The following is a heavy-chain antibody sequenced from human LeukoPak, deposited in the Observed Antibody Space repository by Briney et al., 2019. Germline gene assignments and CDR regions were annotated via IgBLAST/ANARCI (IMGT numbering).Heavy chain of an antibody. CDR1: GFTFSSYW. CDR2: IKQDGSEK. Sequence: GGSLRLSCAASGFTFSSYWMSWVRQAPGKGLEWVANIKQDGSEKYYVDSMKGRFIISRDNAKNSLYLQMNSLRAEDTAVYYCARAGGRVVPAAVRFDPWGQGSLVTVSS. D-gene: IGHD2-2*01. CDR3: ARAGGRVVPAAVRFDP. V-gene: IGHV3-7*01. J-gene: IGHJ5*02.